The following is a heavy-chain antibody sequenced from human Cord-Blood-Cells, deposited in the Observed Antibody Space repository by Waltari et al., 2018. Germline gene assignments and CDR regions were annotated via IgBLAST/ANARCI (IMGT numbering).Heavy chain of an antibody. J-gene: IGHJ4*02. CDR1: GYSFTSYW. D-gene: IGHD2-2*02. V-gene: IGHV5-51*01. Sequence: VQLVKSGAQVKMPGESLQIFCKGSGYSFTSYWIGWVRQIPGQGLEWMGIIYPGDTETRYSPAFQGQVTISADKSISTAYLQWISLKATDTAMYYCARGYCSSTSCYTAYVDYWGQGTLVTVSS. CDR2: IYPGDTET. CDR3: ARGYCSSTSCYTAYVDY.